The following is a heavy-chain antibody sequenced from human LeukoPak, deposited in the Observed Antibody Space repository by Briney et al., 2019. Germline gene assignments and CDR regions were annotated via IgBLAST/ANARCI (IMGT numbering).Heavy chain of an antibody. J-gene: IGHJ5*02. V-gene: IGHV3-30-3*01. CDR1: GFTFSSYA. CDR2: ISYDGSNK. CDR3: ARDDRSGYESWFDP. D-gene: IGHD5-12*01. Sequence: GGPLRLSCAASGFTFSSYAMHWVRQAPGKGLEWVAVISYDGSNKYYADSVKGRFTISRDNSKNTLYPQMNSLRAEDTAVYYCARDDRSGYESWFDPWGQGTLVTVSS.